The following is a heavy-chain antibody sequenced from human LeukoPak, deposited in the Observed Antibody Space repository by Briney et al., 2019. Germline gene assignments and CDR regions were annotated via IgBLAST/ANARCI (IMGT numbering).Heavy chain of an antibody. Sequence: ASVKVSCKASGYTFTGYYMHWVRQAPGQGLEWMGWINPNSGGTNYAQKFQGRVTMTRDTSISTAYMELSRLRSDDTAVYYCARVLRGLLYRAAWDYWGQGTLVTVSS. CDR2: INPNSGGT. J-gene: IGHJ4*02. CDR1: GYTFTGYY. CDR3: ARVLRGLLYRAAWDY. D-gene: IGHD2-2*02. V-gene: IGHV1-2*02.